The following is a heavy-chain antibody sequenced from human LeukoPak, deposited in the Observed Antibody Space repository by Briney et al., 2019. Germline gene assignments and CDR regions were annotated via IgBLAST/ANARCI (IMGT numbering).Heavy chain of an antibody. CDR2: VIGSGGTT. CDR1: EFSFGSNY. D-gene: IGHD3-10*01. CDR3: ALNAYGSGMTT. J-gene: IGHJ4*02. Sequence: GGSLRLSCAASEFSFGSNYMTWVRQAPGKGLEWVSAVIGSGGTTYYADSVKGRFTISRDNSKNTLFLQMNSLRVEDTAVYYCALNAYGSGMTTWGQGSLVTVSS. V-gene: IGHV3-23*01.